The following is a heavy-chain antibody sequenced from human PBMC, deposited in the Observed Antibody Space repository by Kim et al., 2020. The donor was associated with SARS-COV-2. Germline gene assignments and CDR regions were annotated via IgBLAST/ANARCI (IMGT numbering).Heavy chain of an antibody. J-gene: IGHJ4*02. CDR3: ARSLFGGYLYYFDY. D-gene: IGHD3-10*02. CDR1: GGSFSGYY. CDR2: INHSGST. Sequence: SETLSLTCAVYGGSFSGYYWSWIRQPPGKGLEWIGEINHSGSTNYNPSLKSRVTISVDTSKNQFSLKLSSVTAADTAVYYCARSLFGGYLYYFDYWGQGT. V-gene: IGHV4-34*01.